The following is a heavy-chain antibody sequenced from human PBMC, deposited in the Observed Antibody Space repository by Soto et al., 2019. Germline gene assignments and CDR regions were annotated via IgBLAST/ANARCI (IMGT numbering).Heavy chain of an antibody. J-gene: IGHJ4*02. Sequence: GGSLRLSCAASGFTFSNFGMHWVRQAPGKGLEWVTVIWFDGSNEFYADSVKGRFTISRDISKNTLYLQIHSLRAEDTAMYYCARFSEKFAFDYWGQGTRVTVYS. V-gene: IGHV3-33*01. CDR1: GFTFSNFG. CDR3: ARFSEKFAFDY. CDR2: IWFDGSNE.